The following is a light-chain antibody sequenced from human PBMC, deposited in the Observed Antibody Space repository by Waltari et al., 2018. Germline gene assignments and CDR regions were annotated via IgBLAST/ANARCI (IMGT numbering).Light chain of an antibody. CDR1: QRVDTW. CDR2: KAS. CDR3: QHYVSYSVA. V-gene: IGKV1-5*03. Sequence: DIQMTQSPSTLSAFVGDSVTIPCRASQRVDTWLAWYQQKPGKAPKLLISKASNLRSGVPSRFSGSGFGTEFTLTISSLQPDDVATYYCQHYVSYSVAFGGGTKVELK. J-gene: IGKJ4*01.